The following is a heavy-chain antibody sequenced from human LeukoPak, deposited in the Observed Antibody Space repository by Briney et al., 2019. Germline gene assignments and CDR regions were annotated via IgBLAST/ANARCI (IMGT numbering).Heavy chain of an antibody. CDR2: ISGSGGST. J-gene: IGHJ4*02. CDR3: AKASPMTTAGTFDY. D-gene: IGHD1-1*01. Sequence: GGSLRLSCAASGFTFSSYAMSWVRQAPGKGLEWVSAISGSGGSTYYADSVKGRFTISRDSSKSTLFLQMNSLRAEDTAVYYCAKASPMTTAGTFDYWGQGTLVTVSS. V-gene: IGHV3-23*01. CDR1: GFTFSSYA.